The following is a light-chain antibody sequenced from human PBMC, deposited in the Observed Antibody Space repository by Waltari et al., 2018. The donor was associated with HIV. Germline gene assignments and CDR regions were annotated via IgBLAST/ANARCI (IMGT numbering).Light chain of an antibody. CDR1: QSIRGSF. CDR2: GAS. V-gene: IGKV3-20*01. J-gene: IGKJ2*01. CDR3: QQCGTAPRT. Sequence: IVLIQSPGTLSLSPGDRANLSCRASQSIRGSFLVWYQQKPGQPPRLLTYGASGRAAGIPDRFRGSGSGTDFTLTISRLEPEDFAVYYCQQCGTAPRTFGQGTKLDIK.